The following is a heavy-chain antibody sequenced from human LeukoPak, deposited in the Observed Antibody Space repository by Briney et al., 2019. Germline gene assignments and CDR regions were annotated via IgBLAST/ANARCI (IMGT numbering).Heavy chain of an antibody. CDR2: IYHSGST. J-gene: IGHJ4*02. D-gene: IGHD6-19*01. CDR1: GGSISSYY. V-gene: IGHV4-38-2*02. Sequence: SETLSLTCTVSGGSISSYYWSWIRQPPGKGLEWIGSIYHSGSTYYNPSLKSRVTISVDTSKNHFSLKLSSVTAADTAVYYCARGIDTSGWYDYWGQGTLVTVSS. CDR3: ARGIDTSGWYDY.